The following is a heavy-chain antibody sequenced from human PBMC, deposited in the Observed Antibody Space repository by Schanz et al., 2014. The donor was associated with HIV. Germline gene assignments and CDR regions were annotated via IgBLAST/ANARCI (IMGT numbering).Heavy chain of an antibody. V-gene: IGHV3-7*01. Sequence: EVRLVESGGGLVQSGGSLRLSCAASGFSFSNFWVTWVRQAPGKRLEWVANIKQDESEKYYADSVKGRFTISRDNAKNSLYLQMNSLRAEDTAVYYCARDLNVGRHFDYWGQGALVTVSS. J-gene: IGHJ4*02. CDR3: ARDLNVGRHFDY. D-gene: IGHD1-26*01. CDR1: GFSFSNFW. CDR2: IKQDESEK.